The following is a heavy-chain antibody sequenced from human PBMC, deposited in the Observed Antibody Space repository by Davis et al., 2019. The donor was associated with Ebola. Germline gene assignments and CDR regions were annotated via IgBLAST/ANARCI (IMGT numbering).Heavy chain of an antibody. CDR2: ISSSGSTI. J-gene: IGHJ6*02. V-gene: IGHV3-48*04. CDR1: GFTFSSYS. D-gene: IGHD2-2*01. Sequence: GGSLRLSCAASGFTFSSYSMNWVRQAPGKGLEWVSYISSSGSTIYYADSVKGRFTISRDNAKNSLYLQMNSLRAEDTAVYYCARDTGELLFVGMDVWGQGTTVTVSS. CDR3: ARDTGELLFVGMDV.